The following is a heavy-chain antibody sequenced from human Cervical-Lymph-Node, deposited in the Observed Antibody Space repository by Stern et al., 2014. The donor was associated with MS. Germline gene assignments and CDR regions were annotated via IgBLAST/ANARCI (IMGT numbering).Heavy chain of an antibody. CDR2: IYPGDSDT. Sequence: EVQLVQSGAEVKKPGESLKISCKGSGYSFTSYWIGWVRQMPGKGLEWMGIIYPGDSDTRYSPSFQGQVTISADKSISTAYLQWSSLKASDTAMYYCARHQTGYNSHYYYYGMDVWGQGTTVTVSS. V-gene: IGHV5-51*01. CDR1: GYSFTSYW. J-gene: IGHJ6*02. D-gene: IGHD5-24*01. CDR3: ARHQTGYNSHYYYYGMDV.